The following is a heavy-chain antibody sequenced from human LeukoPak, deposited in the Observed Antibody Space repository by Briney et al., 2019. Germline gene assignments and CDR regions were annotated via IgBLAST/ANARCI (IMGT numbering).Heavy chain of an antibody. CDR2: IYQSGST. CDR3: TIRGVVGAYFDY. J-gene: IGHJ4*02. D-gene: IGHD1-26*01. V-gene: IGHV4-38-2*02. CDR1: GYSISRGHY. Sequence: SETLSLTCTVSGYSISRGHYWGWIRQPPGKGLEWIGNIYQSGSTYYNPSLKSRVTMSVDTSKNQFSLKLSSVTAADTAVYYCTIRGVVGAYFDYWGQGTLVTVSS.